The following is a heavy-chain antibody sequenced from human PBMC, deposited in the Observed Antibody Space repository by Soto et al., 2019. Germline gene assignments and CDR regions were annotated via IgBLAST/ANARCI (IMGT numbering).Heavy chain of an antibody. J-gene: IGHJ5*02. CDR2: ISTGGGAI. CDR3: AREIGGGNWFDP. D-gene: IGHD3-16*01. Sequence: EVQLVESGGGLVQPGGSLRLSCEASGFSFSSYEMNWVRQAPGKGLEWGSYISTGGGAIHYADSVKGRFTVSRDNAKSSLYLKMNSLRAEDTALYYCAREIGGGNWFDPWGQGTLVTVSS. V-gene: IGHV3-48*03. CDR1: GFSFSSYE.